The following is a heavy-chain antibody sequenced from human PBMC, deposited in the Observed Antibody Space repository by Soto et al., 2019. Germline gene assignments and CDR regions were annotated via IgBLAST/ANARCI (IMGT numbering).Heavy chain of an antibody. Sequence: ASVKVSCKASGYTFTDYGITWVRQAPGQGLEWMGGISPYNGNTNYAKNVQGRVTMTTDTSTSTAYMELRSLRSDDTAVYYCATGLGAAQVGAWFDPWGQGTLVTVSS. D-gene: IGHD3-10*01. CDR1: GYTFTDYG. V-gene: IGHV1-18*01. J-gene: IGHJ5*02. CDR2: ISPYNGNT. CDR3: ATGLGAAQVGAWFDP.